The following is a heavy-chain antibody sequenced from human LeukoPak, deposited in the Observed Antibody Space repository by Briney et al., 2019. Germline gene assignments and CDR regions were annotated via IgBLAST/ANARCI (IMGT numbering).Heavy chain of an antibody. D-gene: IGHD3-10*01. CDR3: ARGPPEYYYGSGSYGYWFDP. V-gene: IGHV4-59*01. CDR2: IYYSGST. J-gene: IGHJ5*02. CDR1: GGSISSYY. Sequence: SETLSLTCTVSGGSISSYYWSWIRQPPGKGLEWIGYIYYSGSTNYNPSLKSRATISVDTSKNQFSLKLSSVTAADTAVYYCARGPPEYYYGSGSYGYWFDPWGQGTLVTVSS.